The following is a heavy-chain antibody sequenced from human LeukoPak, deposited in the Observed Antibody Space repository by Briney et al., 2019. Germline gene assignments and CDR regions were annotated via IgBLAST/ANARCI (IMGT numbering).Heavy chain of an antibody. D-gene: IGHD1-1*01. Sequence: GGSLRLSCGASGFTPSRFEMDWVRQGPEKGLGWVSYISSRGSTKYYADSVRGRFTISRDNAKNTPNLQRNSLRVKDTAVYYCARDQNWSPDWWGQGTLVTVSS. V-gene: IGHV3-48*03. CDR1: GFTPSRFE. J-gene: IGHJ4*02. CDR2: ISSRGSTK. CDR3: ARDQNWSPDW.